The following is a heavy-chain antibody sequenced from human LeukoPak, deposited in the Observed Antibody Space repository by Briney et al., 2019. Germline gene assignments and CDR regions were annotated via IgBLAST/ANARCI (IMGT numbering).Heavy chain of an antibody. J-gene: IGHJ4*02. CDR3: ARIEAVTRGYNHAYYFDY. CDR1: TYSISSGYY. D-gene: IGHD5-18*01. CDR2: IYHNGNT. V-gene: IGHV4-38-2*02. Sequence: PSETLSLTCTVSTYSISSGYYWGRIRQPPGKGLEWIGNIYHNGNTYYNPSLKSRVTISVDTSKKQFSLKLRTATAADTAVYYCARIEAVTRGYNHAYYFDYWGQGTLVTVSS.